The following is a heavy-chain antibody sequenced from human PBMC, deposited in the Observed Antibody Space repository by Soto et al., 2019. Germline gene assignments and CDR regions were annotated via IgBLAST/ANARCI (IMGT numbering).Heavy chain of an antibody. CDR2: IIPIFGTA. CDR1: GGTFSSYA. V-gene: IGHV1-69*13. Sequence: SVKVSCKASGGTFSSYAISWVRQAPGQGLEWMGGIIPIFGTANYAQKFQGRVTITADESTSTAYMELSSLRSEDTAVYYCARSIVARPRALDPWGQGTLVTVSS. D-gene: IGHD6-6*01. J-gene: IGHJ5*02. CDR3: ARSIVARPRALDP.